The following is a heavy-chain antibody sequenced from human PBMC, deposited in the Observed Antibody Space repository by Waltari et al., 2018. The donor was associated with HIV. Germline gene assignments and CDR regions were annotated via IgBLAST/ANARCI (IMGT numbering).Heavy chain of an antibody. Sequence: EVQLVESGGGLVQPGGSLRLSCAASGFTFTRYGLNWVRQAPGKGLEWVSFISSSSSTIYYADSVKGRFTISRDNAKNSLYLQMNSLRAEDTAVYYCARETYYYDSSGPYFDYWGQGTLVTVSS. CDR1: GFTFTRYG. D-gene: IGHD3-22*01. CDR2: ISSSSSTI. CDR3: ARETYYYDSSGPYFDY. J-gene: IGHJ4*02. V-gene: IGHV3-48*01.